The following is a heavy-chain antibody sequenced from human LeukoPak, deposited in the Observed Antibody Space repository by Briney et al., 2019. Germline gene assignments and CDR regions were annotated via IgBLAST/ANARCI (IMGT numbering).Heavy chain of an antibody. CDR3: AREHVVATIGSYYFDY. Sequence: SETLLLSSIVSGVSISSRSYYWSWIRQPAGKGLEWIGRIYTSGSTISVDTSKNQFSLKLSSVTAADTAVYYCAREHVVATIGSYYFDYSGQGTLVTVSS. V-gene: IGHV4-61*02. CDR1: GVSISSRSYY. CDR2: IYTSG. J-gene: IGHJ4*02. D-gene: IGHD5-12*01.